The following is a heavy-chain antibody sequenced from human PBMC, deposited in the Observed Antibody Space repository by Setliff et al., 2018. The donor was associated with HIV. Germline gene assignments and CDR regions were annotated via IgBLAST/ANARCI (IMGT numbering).Heavy chain of an antibody. CDR3: ARGTTLNVVPDAFDI. V-gene: IGHV4-38-2*02. CDR2: IYHAGNT. CDR1: GYSISSGYY. J-gene: IGHJ3*02. D-gene: IGHD4-17*01. Sequence: SETLSLTCTVTGYSISSGYYWAWIRQPPGKGLEWIGYIYHAGNTYYNPSLKSRVTISVDTSKNQISLRLNSLTAADTAAYYCARGTTLNVVPDAFDIWGQGTMVTVS.